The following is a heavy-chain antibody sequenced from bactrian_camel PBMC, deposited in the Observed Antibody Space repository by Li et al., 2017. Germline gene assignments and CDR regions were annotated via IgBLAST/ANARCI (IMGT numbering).Heavy chain of an antibody. V-gene: IGHV3S53*01. J-gene: IGHJ4*01. CDR2: LASDGSS. CDR1: GLTFSNYY. Sequence: HVQLVESGGGSVQAGGSLKLSCAASGLTFSNYYMGWFRQAPGKEREGVASLASDGSSIYANSLKGRFSISKDNARNWLDLQMDSLEPGDTARYYCAADRRRHGPPSLRPGDYSVWGQGTQVTVS. CDR3: AADRRRHGPPSLRPGDYSV. D-gene: IGHD2*01.